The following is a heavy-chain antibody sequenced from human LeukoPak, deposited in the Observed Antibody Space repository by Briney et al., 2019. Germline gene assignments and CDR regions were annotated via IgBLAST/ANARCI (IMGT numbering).Heavy chain of an antibody. J-gene: IGHJ3*02. D-gene: IGHD4-23*01. CDR2: IYTSGST. V-gene: IGHV4-61*02. Sequence: PSQTLSLTCTVSGGSISSGSYYWSWIRQPAGKELEWIGRIYTSGSTNYNPSLKSRVTISVDTSKNQFSLKLSSVTAADTAVYYCARRMLRDYGGNRDAFDIWGQGTMVTVSS. CDR1: GGSISSGSYY. CDR3: ARRMLRDYGGNRDAFDI.